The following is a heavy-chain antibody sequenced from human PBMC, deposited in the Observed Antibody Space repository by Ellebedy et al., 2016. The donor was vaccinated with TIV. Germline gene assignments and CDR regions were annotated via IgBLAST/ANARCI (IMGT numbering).Heavy chain of an antibody. V-gene: IGHV1-58*01. CDR1: GFTFTNSG. D-gene: IGHD3-22*01. CDR2: FFVGSGNT. CDR3: AAGAKMINLQY. J-gene: IGHJ1*01. Sequence: AASVKVSCKASGFTFTNSGVQWVRQARGQRLEWIGWFFVGSGNTHYAQRSQERVTITRDMSTSTAYLGLSSLRFEDTAVYYCAAGAKMINLQYWGQGTLVTVSS.